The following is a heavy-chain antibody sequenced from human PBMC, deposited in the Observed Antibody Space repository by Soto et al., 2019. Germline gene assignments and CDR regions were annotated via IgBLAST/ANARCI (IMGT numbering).Heavy chain of an antibody. J-gene: IGHJ3*02. CDR1: GGSISSGGYD. V-gene: IGHV4-31*03. CDR2: IYYSGST. Sequence: PSETLSLTCTVSGGSISSGGYDWSWIRQHPGKGLECIGYIYYSGSTYYNPSLKSRVTISVDTSKNQFSLRLSSVTAADTAVYYCARRRYFDTVDAFDIWGQGTMVTVS. D-gene: IGHD3-22*01. CDR3: ARRRYFDTVDAFDI.